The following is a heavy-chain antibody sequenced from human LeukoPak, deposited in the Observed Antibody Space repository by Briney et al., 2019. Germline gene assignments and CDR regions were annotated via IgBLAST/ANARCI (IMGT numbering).Heavy chain of an antibody. D-gene: IGHD6-19*01. CDR1: GGSISSYY. CDR3: ARGWYSSGWYDY. Sequence: SETLSLTCTVSGGSISSYYWSWIRQPPGKGLEWIGYIYYSGSTNYNPSLKSRVTISVDTSKNQFSLKLSSVTAADTAVYYCARGWYSSGWYDYWGQGTLVTVSS. CDR2: IYYSGST. V-gene: IGHV4-59*01. J-gene: IGHJ4*02.